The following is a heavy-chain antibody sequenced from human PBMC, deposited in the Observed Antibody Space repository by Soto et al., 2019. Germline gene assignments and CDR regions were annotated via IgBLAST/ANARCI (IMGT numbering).Heavy chain of an antibody. Sequence: QVQLVQSGAEVKKPGSSVKVSCKASGGTFSSYAISWVRQAPGQGLEWMGGIIPIVGTGNYAQNFQGRVTISADASTSTAYMELSSLKAEDTVIYYCARDLRAAGRPGMDVWGQGTPVTVSS. J-gene: IGHJ6*02. D-gene: IGHD6-13*01. CDR1: GGTFSSYA. CDR2: IIPIVGTG. V-gene: IGHV1-69*01. CDR3: ARDLRAAGRPGMDV.